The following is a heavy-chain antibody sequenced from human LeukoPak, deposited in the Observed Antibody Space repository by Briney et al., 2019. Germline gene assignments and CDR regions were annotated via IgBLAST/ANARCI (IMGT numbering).Heavy chain of an antibody. CDR1: GFTFSSYS. V-gene: IGHV3-21*01. J-gene: IGHJ4*02. Sequence: GGSLRLSCAASGFTFSSYSMNWVRQAPGKGLEWVSSISSSSSYIYYADLVKGRFTISRDNAKNSLYLQMNSLRAEDTAVYYCARDLMDLYYFDYWGQGTLVTVSS. D-gene: IGHD2-2*03. CDR3: ARDLMDLYYFDY. CDR2: ISSSSSYI.